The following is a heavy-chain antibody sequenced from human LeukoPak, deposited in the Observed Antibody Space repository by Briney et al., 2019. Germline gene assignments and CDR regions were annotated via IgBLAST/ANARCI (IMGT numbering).Heavy chain of an antibody. Sequence: GGSLRLSCAASGITLSVYWMSWVRQAPGKGLEWVANIKQDGSENYYTHSVQGPFTISRHNAKNSLYLQMNSLRAEDTAVYYCARSCSGYFDYWGQGSLVTVSS. J-gene: IGHJ4*02. V-gene: IGHV3-7*01. D-gene: IGHD3-10*02. CDR3: ARSCSGYFDY. CDR2: IKQDGSEN. CDR1: GITLSVYW.